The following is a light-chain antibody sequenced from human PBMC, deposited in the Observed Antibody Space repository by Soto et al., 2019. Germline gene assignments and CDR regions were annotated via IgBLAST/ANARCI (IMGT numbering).Light chain of an antibody. CDR2: GAS. V-gene: IGKV3-20*01. J-gene: IGKJ2*01. CDR3: QQYCRSPYT. Sequence: EIVLTQSPGTLSLSPGERATLSCRASQSVSSSYLAWYQQKPGQAPRLLIYGASSRATGIPDRFSGSGSGTDLTLTISRLEPEDLSVYYCQQYCRSPYTFGQGPKLEIK. CDR1: QSVSSSY.